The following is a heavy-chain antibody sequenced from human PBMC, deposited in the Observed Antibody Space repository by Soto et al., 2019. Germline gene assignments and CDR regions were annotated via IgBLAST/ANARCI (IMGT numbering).Heavy chain of an antibody. CDR2: VSFDGSNK. Sequence: QVQVVESGGGVVQPGRSLRLSCAASGFTFSSYGMHWVRQAPGKGLEWVAVVSFDGSNKYYADSVKGRFTISRDNSKNTLYLQMNSLRAEDTAVYYCAKDPILGRAYSAAVAGSWFDYWGQGTLVTVSS. V-gene: IGHV3-30*18. J-gene: IGHJ4*02. CDR3: AKDPILGRAYSAAVAGSWFDY. CDR1: GFTFSSYG. D-gene: IGHD6-19*01.